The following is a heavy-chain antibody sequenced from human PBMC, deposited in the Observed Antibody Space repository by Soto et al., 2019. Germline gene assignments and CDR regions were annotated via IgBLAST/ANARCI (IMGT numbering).Heavy chain of an antibody. V-gene: IGHV3-11*01. CDR1: GFTFSDYY. J-gene: IGHJ4*02. D-gene: IGHD2-2*01. Sequence: GSLRLSCAAPGFTFSDYYMSWIRQAPGKGLEWVSYISSSGSTIYYADSVKGRFTISRDNAKNSLYLQMNSLRAEDTAVYYCARYSSSTSCYPDYWGQGTLVTVSS. CDR2: ISSSGSTI. CDR3: ARYSSSTSCYPDY.